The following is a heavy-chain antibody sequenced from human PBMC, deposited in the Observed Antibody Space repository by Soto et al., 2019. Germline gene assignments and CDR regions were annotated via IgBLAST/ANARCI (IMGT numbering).Heavy chain of an antibody. CDR1: GYTFTSYG. CDR2: ISAYNGNT. D-gene: IGHD4-17*01. Sequence: ASVKVSCKASGYTFTSYGISWVRQAPGRGLEWMGWISAYNGNTNYAQKLQGRVTMTTDTSTSTAYMELRSLRSDDTAVYYCARDAGGDYVSGYYYMDVWGKGTTVTVSS. CDR3: ARDAGGDYVSGYYYMDV. J-gene: IGHJ6*03. V-gene: IGHV1-18*01.